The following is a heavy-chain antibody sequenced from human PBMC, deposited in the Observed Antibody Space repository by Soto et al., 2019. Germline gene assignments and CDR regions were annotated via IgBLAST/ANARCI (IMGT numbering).Heavy chain of an antibody. CDR1: GFPFSSHA. V-gene: IGHV3-23*01. J-gene: IGHJ4*02. D-gene: IGHD2-2*01. Sequence: EVQLLESGGGLVQPGGSLRLSCEASGFPFSSHAMSWVRQAPGKGLEWVSAISGSDAGTFDADSWRGRFTISRDNSKNTLYLHMTSLRVEDTAIYYCTKDPCTRSSCYFDFWGQGSLVTVSS. CDR2: ISGSDAGT. CDR3: TKDPCTRSSCYFDF.